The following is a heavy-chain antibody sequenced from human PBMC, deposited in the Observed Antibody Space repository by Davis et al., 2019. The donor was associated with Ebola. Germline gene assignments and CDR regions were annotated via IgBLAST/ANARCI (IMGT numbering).Heavy chain of an antibody. D-gene: IGHD1-14*01. J-gene: IGHJ6*02. Sequence: MPGGSLRLSCAVYGESFSGHYWGWIRQPPGKGLEWIGEINHSGSTNYNPSLKSRVTISVDTSKNQFSLKLSSVTAADTAVYYCARGIGITRYYYGMDVWGQGTTVTVS. CDR3: ARGIGITRYYYGMDV. V-gene: IGHV4-34*01. CDR1: GESFSGHY. CDR2: INHSGST.